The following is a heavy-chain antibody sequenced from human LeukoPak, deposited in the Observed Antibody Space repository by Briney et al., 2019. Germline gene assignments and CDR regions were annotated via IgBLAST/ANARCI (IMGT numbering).Heavy chain of an antibody. CDR3: ARDFLAFTSIYGMDV. CDR2: INQDGSEK. Sequence: VXXAPGXGLEWXXXINQDGSEKYYVDSVKGRFTISRDNAKNSLYLQMNSLRAEDTAVYYCARDFLAFTSIYGMDVWGKGTTVTVSS. V-gene: IGHV3-7*03. J-gene: IGHJ6*04.